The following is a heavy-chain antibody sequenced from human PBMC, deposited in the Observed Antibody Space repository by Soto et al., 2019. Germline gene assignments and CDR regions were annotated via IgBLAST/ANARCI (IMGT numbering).Heavy chain of an antibody. CDR3: ARGLGREYEDNRNYFHLDY. D-gene: IGHD1-20*01. Sequence: GRSLRLSCAASGFTVNTNYLTWVRQAPGKGLKWVSVLYPNGRAFYSDSVKGRFTISTDNSQNSVYLQLNTLRADDTAIYYCARGLGREYEDNRNYFHLDYWGQGTLVTVSS. V-gene: IGHV3-53*01. CDR2: LYPNGRA. J-gene: IGHJ4*02. CDR1: GFTVNTNY.